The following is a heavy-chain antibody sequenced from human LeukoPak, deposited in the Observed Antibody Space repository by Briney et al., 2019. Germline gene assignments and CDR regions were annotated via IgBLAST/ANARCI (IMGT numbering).Heavy chain of an antibody. D-gene: IGHD1-26*01. CDR2: IMGDSGGST. CDR3: ARDPSGSFDS. CDR1: GFTFSSYA. J-gene: IGHJ5*01. V-gene: IGHV3-23*01. Sequence: GGSLRLSCAASGFTFSSYAMSWIRQSAGKGLEWVSTIMGDSGGSTHYADSVRGRFTVSRDNSRSTLWLQMDSLRAEDTAVHYCARDPSGSFDSWGQGILVTVSS.